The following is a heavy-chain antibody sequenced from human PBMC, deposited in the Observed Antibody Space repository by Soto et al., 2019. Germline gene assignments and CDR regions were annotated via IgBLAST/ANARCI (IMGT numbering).Heavy chain of an antibody. D-gene: IGHD3-22*01. V-gene: IGHV3-33*01. CDR3: ATYYDGTGYNFDY. J-gene: IGHJ4*02. CDR1: GFTFSSYG. CDR2: IWYDGSNK. Sequence: SLRLSCAASGFTFSSYGMHWVRQAPGKGLEWVAVIWYDGSNKYYADSVKGRFTISRDNAKSSLYLQMDSLRAEDTALYYCATYYDGTGYNFDYWGQGTLVTVSS.